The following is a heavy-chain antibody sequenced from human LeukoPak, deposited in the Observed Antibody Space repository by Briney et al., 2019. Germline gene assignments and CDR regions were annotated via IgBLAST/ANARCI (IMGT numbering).Heavy chain of an antibody. V-gene: IGHV3-21*01. D-gene: IGHD3-3*01. CDR2: ISSSSSYI. CDR1: GFTFSSYR. J-gene: IGHJ1*01. Sequence: GGSLRLSCAASGFTFSSYRMNWVRQAPGKGLEWVSSISSSSSYIYYADSVKGRFTISRDNAKNSLYLQMNSLRAEDTAVYYCARDQSPSYYDFWSGYYRYFQHWGQGTLVTVSS. CDR3: ARDQSPSYYDFWSGYYRYFQH.